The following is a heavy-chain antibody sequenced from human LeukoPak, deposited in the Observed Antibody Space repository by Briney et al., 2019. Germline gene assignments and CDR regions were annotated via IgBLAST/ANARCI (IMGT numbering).Heavy chain of an antibody. CDR1: GFTFSSYA. CDR2: ISGSGGST. Sequence: GGSLRRSCAASGFTFSSYAMSWVRQAPGKGLEWVSAISGSGGSTYYADSVKGRFTISRDNSKNTLYLQMSSLRAEDTAVYYCAKDHQWELQYYYYYGMDVWGQGTTVTVSS. CDR3: AKDHQWELQYYYYYGMDV. V-gene: IGHV3-23*01. D-gene: IGHD1-26*01. J-gene: IGHJ6*02.